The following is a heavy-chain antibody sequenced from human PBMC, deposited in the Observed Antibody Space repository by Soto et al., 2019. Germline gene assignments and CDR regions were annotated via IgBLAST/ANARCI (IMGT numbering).Heavy chain of an antibody. CDR1: GFTFSSYS. J-gene: IGHJ6*03. V-gene: IGHV3-21*01. CDR3: AREWIAVAGKNDNYYYYMDV. Sequence: GGSLRLSCAASGFTFSSYSMNWVRQAPGKGLEWVSSISSSSSYIYYADSVKGRFTISRDNAKNSLYLQMNSLRAEDTAVYYCAREWIAVAGKNDNYYYYMDVWGKGTTVTVSS. D-gene: IGHD6-19*01. CDR2: ISSSSSYI.